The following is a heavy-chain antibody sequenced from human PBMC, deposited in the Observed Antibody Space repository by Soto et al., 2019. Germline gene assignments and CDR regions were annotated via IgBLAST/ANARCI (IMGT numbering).Heavy chain of an antibody. CDR2: IWYDGSNK. CDR1: GFTFSSYG. V-gene: IGHV3-33*01. Sequence: HPGGSLRLSCAASGFTFSSYGMHWVRQAPGKGLEWVAVIWYDGSNKYYADSVKGRFTISRDNSKNTLYLQMNSLRAEDTAVYFCARFSSSWYGRIDYWGQGTLVTAPQ. CDR3: ARFSSSWYGRIDY. D-gene: IGHD6-13*01. J-gene: IGHJ4*02.